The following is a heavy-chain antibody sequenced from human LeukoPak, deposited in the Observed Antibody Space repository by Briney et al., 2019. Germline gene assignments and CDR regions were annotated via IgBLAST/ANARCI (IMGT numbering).Heavy chain of an antibody. CDR2: IYPGDSDT. CDR1: GYSFTSYW. V-gene: IGHV5-51*01. Sequence: GESLKISCKGSGYSFTSYWIGWVRQMPGKGLEWMGIIYPGDSDTRYSPSFQGQVTISADKSLSTAYLQWSSLKASDTAMYYCARQSGGIRDYVWFDPWGQGTLVTVSS. D-gene: IGHD3-16*01. CDR3: ARQSGGIRDYVWFDP. J-gene: IGHJ5*02.